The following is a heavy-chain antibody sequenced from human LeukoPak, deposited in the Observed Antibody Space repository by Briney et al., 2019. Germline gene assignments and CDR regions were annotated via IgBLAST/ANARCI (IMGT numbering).Heavy chain of an antibody. CDR1: VGSNSRHY. CDR2: IYYSGST. V-gene: IGHV4-59*07. J-gene: IGHJ6*02. Sequence: SDTLSLTCTVSVGSNSRHYWSWIRHPPGEAVEWIGYIYYSGSTNYSPSLKSRVTISVDTSKNQFSLKLSSVTAADTAVYYCARRPGWYYGMDVWGQGTTVTVSS. CDR3: ARRPGWYYGMDV.